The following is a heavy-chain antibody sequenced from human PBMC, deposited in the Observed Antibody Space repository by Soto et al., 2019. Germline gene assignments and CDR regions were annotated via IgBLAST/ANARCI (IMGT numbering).Heavy chain of an antibody. CDR3: ASLRPALGYSYGCLSFDY. J-gene: IGHJ4*02. D-gene: IGHD5-18*01. V-gene: IGHV1-69*01. CDR2: IIPIFGTA. CDR1: GGTFSSYA. Sequence: QVQLVQSGAEVKKPGSSVKVSCKASGGTFSSYAISWVRQAPGQGLEWMGGIIPIFGTANYAQKFQGRVKIPADESTGTAYMELSSLRSEDTAVYYCASLRPALGYSYGCLSFDYWGQGTLVTVSS.